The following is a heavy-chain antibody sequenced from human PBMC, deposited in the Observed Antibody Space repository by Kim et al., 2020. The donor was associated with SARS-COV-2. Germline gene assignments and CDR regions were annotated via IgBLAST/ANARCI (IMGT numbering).Heavy chain of an antibody. D-gene: IGHD3-16*01. CDR3: AREGTRWGYGMDV. V-gene: IGHV4-31*03. J-gene: IGHJ6*02. CDR1: GGSISSGGYY. CDR2: IYYSGST. Sequence: SETLSLTCTVSGGSISSGGYYWSWIRQHPGKGLEWIGYIYYSGSTYYNPSLKSRVTISIDTSKNQFSLKLSSVTAADTAVYYCAREGTRWGYGMDVWGQGTTVTVSS.